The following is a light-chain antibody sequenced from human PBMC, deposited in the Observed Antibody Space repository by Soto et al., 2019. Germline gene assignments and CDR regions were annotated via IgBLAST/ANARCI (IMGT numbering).Light chain of an antibody. CDR1: SSDIGTYNL. V-gene: IGLV2-23*01. CDR2: EDT. CDR3: CAYAGSSTWV. Sequence: QSVLTQPASVSGSPGQSIAISCTGTSSDIGTYNLVSWYQHYPGKAPKLIIHEDTKRPSGVSTRFSGSKSGNTASLTLSGLQAEDEADYYCCAYAGSSTWVFGGGTKLTVL. J-gene: IGLJ3*02.